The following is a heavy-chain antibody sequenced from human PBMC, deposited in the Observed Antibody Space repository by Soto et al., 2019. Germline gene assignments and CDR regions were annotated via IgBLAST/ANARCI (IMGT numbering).Heavy chain of an antibody. Sequence: VESLILSCTVFGFTFSNYARHWVRPAPGKGLQYVSSIISNGGSTYYADSVKGRFTISRDNSKNTLYLQMSSLTVEDTAMYYCVKDRYVDYWGQGTLVTVSS. V-gene: IGHV3-64D*06. CDR2: IISNGGST. CDR3: VKDRYVDY. CDR1: GFTFSNYA. J-gene: IGHJ4*02.